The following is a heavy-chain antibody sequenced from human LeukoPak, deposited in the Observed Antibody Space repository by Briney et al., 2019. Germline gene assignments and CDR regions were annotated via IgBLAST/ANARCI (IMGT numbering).Heavy chain of an antibody. D-gene: IGHD6-25*01. Sequence: PGGSLRLSGAASGFTFSSYAMNWVRQAPGEGLEWVSGLSGSGGTTYYADSVKGRFTISRDNSRNTLYLQMNSLRADDTAVYYCAKRISGSVWFYYGLDVWGQGTAVTVSS. V-gene: IGHV3-23*01. CDR3: AKRISGSVWFYYGLDV. CDR1: GFTFSSYA. CDR2: LSGSGGTT. J-gene: IGHJ6*02.